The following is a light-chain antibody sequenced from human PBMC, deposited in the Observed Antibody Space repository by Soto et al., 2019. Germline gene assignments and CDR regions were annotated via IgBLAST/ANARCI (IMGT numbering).Light chain of an antibody. V-gene: IGLV2-14*01. Sequence: QSVLTQPASVSGSPGQSIIISCTGTSSDVGLYNFVSWFQQHPGKAPKLIIYEVTNRPSGVSSRFSGSKSGNTASLTISGLQAGDEADYYCSSKTSSSTLVFGGGTKLTVL. J-gene: IGLJ3*02. CDR3: SSKTSSSTLV. CDR1: SSDVGLYNF. CDR2: EVT.